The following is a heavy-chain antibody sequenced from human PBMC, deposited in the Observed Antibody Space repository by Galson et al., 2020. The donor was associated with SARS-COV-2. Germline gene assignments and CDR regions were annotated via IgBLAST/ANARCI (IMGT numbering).Heavy chain of an antibody. CDR1: GFTFSDYY. D-gene: IGHD6-13*01. CDR2: ISSSGGTI. J-gene: IGHJ4*02. Sequence: GGSLRLSCAASGFTFSDYYMSWIRQAPGQGLEWLSSISSSGGTISYADSVKGRFTVSRDNAKNSLDLQMNGLRAEDTAFYYCARIAVIAAAGTSDYWGPGTLVTVSS. V-gene: IGHV3-11*01. CDR3: ARIAVIAAAGTSDY.